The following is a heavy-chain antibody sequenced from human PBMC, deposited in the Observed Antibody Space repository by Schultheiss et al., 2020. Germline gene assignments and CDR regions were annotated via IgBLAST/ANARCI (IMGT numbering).Heavy chain of an antibody. D-gene: IGHD3-9*01. V-gene: IGHV4-4*02. CDR1: GGSFSSSNW. J-gene: IGHJ4*02. CDR2: IYHSGRT. CDR3: ARQQRYDILTGYLFDY. Sequence: SETLSLTCAVSGGSFSSSNWWSWVRQPPGKGLEWIGEIYHSGRTNYNPSLKSRVTISVDTSKNQFSLRLSSVTAADTAVYYCARQQRYDILTGYLFDYWGQGTLVTVSS.